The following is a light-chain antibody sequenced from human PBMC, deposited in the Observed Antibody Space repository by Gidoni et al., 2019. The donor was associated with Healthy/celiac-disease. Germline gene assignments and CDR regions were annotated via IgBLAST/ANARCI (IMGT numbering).Light chain of an antibody. J-gene: IGKJ1*01. Sequence: EIVMTQSPATLSVSPGERATLSCRASPRGSSNLAWYQQKPGQAPRLLIYGASTRATGIPARFSGSGSGTEFTLTISSLQSEDFAVYYCQQYNNWPPWTFXQXTKVXIK. V-gene: IGKV3-15*01. CDR2: GAS. CDR3: QQYNNWPPWT. CDR1: PRGSSN.